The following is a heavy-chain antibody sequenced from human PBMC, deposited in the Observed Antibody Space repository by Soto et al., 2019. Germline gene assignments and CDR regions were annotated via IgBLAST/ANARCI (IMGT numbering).Heavy chain of an antibody. CDR3: ARELRRVYNWFDP. CDR1: GFTFSSYS. J-gene: IGHJ5*02. Sequence: PGGSLRLSCAASGFTFSSYSMNWVRQAPGKGLEWVSSISSSSSYIYYADSVKGRFTISVDTSKNQFSLKLSSVTAADTAVYYCARELRRVYNWFDPWGQGTLVTVSS. D-gene: IGHD4-17*01. V-gene: IGHV3-21*04. CDR2: ISSSSSYI.